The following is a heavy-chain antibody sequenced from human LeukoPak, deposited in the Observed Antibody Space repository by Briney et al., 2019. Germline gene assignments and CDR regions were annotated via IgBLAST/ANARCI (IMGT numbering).Heavy chain of an antibody. D-gene: IGHD2/OR15-2a*01. CDR2: IYYSGRT. V-gene: IGHV4-59*01. CDR3: ARKNDFEI. Sequence: SETLSPTCTVSGGSITSDHWNWIRQPPGKGLEWIGCIYYSGRTYYNPSLKSRITISVDMSKMQFSLRLTSVTAADTAVYYCARKNDFEIWGQGTLVTVSS. J-gene: IGHJ3*02. CDR1: GGSITSDH.